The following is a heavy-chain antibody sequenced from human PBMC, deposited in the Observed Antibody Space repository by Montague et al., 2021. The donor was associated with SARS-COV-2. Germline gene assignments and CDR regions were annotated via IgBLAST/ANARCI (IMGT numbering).Heavy chain of an antibody. D-gene: IGHD2-21*02. V-gene: IGHV4-39*01. J-gene: IGHJ4*02. CDR3: ARPVATGGDWAFDQ. CDR2: VFYSGST. Sequence: SETLSLTCTVSGGSISRIANFWALIRQPPGEGLEWIGSVFYSGSTFYNPALKSRVTISVDTSKNQFSLRLSSVTAADTALYYCARPVATGGDWAFDQWGQGTLVTVSS. CDR1: GGSISRIANF.